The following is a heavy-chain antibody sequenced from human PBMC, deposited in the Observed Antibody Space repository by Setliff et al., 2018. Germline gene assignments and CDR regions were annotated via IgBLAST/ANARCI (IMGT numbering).Heavy chain of an antibody. J-gene: IGHJ4*02. D-gene: IGHD7-27*01. CDR1: GGSISSGDYY. CDR3: ARGLGMDPTGGDY. Sequence: LSLTCTVSGGSISSGDYYWSWIRQPPGKGLEWIGYIYYSGSTYYNPSLKSRVTISVDTSKNQFSLKLSSVTAADTAVYYCARGLGMDPTGGDYWGQGTLVTVSS. CDR2: IYYSGST. V-gene: IGHV4-30-4*08.